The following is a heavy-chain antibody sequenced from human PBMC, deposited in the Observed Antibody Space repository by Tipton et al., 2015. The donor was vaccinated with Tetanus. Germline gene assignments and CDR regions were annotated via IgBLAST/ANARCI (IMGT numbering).Heavy chain of an antibody. V-gene: IGHV3-23*01. J-gene: IGHJ4*02. Sequence: SLRLSCAASGFTLGNYAMSWVRQAPGKGLECVSGISGSGGSTYYAYSVKGRFTISRDNSKNTLYLQMNSLRAEDTAVYYCAKKYCSGGSCYSIDYWGQGTLVTVSS. D-gene: IGHD2-15*01. CDR1: GFTLGNYA. CDR3: AKKYCSGGSCYSIDY. CDR2: ISGSGGST.